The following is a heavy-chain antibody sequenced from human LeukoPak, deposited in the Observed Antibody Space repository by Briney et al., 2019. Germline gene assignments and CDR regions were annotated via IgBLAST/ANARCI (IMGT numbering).Heavy chain of an antibody. J-gene: IGHJ6*03. CDR2: INHSGST. D-gene: IGHD2-15*01. CDR1: GGSFSGYY. V-gene: IGHV4-34*01. Sequence: SETLSLTCAVYGGSFSGYYWSWIRQPPGKGLEWIGEINHSGSTNYNPSLKSRVTISVDTSKNQFSLKLSSVTAADTAVYYCARNRGAGGYCSGGSCYGRGSYYYYYYMDVWGKGTTVTISS. CDR3: ARNRGAGGYCSGGSCYGRGSYYYYYYMDV.